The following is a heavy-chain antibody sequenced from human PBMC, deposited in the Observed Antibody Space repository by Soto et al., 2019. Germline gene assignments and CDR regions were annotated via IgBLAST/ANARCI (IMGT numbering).Heavy chain of an antibody. V-gene: IGHV4-59*01. Sequence: ETLSLTCTVSGGSISSYYWSWIRQPPGKGLEWIGYIYYSGSTNYNPSLKSRVTISVDTSKNQFSLKLSSVAAADTAVYYCARERVGHWFDPWGQGTLVTVSS. D-gene: IGHD1-26*01. J-gene: IGHJ5*02. CDR1: GGSISSYY. CDR3: ARERVGHWFDP. CDR2: IYYSGST.